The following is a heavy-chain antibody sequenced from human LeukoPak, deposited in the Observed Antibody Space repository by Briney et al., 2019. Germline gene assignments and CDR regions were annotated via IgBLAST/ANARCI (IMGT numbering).Heavy chain of an antibody. V-gene: IGHV3-23*01. Sequence: GGSLRLSCAASGFTFSSYAMSWVREAPGKGMEWVSAISGIGGSTDYADSVKGRFTISRDNSKNTLFLQMSSLRAEDTALYYCAKARWGGYCSSTSCDAFDIWGQGTMVTVSS. J-gene: IGHJ3*02. D-gene: IGHD2-2*01. CDR1: GFTFSSYA. CDR3: AKARWGGYCSSTSCDAFDI. CDR2: ISGIGGST.